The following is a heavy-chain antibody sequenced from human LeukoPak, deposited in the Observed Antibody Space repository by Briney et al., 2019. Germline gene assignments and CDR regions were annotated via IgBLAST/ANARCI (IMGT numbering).Heavy chain of an antibody. Sequence: SSVKVSCKASGGTFTSYTISWVRQAPGQGLEWMGRIIPILGIANYAQKFQGRLTITADKSTTTAYMELSSLRYEEMAVYYCVLGDDYDFWSGYYFDYWGQGTLVTVSS. CDR2: IIPILGIA. V-gene: IGHV1-69*02. CDR3: VLGDDYDFWSGYYFDY. J-gene: IGHJ4*02. CDR1: GGTFTSYT. D-gene: IGHD3-3*01.